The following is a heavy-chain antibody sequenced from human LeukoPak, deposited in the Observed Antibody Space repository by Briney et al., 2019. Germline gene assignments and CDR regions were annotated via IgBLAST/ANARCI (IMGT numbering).Heavy chain of an antibody. CDR3: AKDHLPGIVVADRDY. CDR1: GFTVSSNY. CDR2: IYSGGST. V-gene: IGHV3-53*01. J-gene: IGHJ4*02. D-gene: IGHD6-19*01. Sequence: GGSLRLSCAASGFTVSSNYMSWVRQAPGKGLEWVSIIYSGGSTFYADSVKGRFTISRDNSKNTLYLQINSLRAEDTAVYYCAKDHLPGIVVADRDYWGQGTLVTVSS.